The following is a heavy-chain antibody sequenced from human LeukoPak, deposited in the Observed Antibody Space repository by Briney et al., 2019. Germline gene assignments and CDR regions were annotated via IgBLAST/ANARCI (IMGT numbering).Heavy chain of an antibody. D-gene: IGHD4-23*01. Sequence: ASVKISCKVSGYTFTDYYMHWVQQAPGKGLEWMGLVDPEDGETIYAEKFQGRVTITADTSTDTVYMELSSLRSEDTAVYYCATHLTYHGGNSDWGQGTLVTVSS. CDR1: GYTFTDYY. V-gene: IGHV1-69-2*01. J-gene: IGHJ4*02. CDR3: ATHLTYHGGNSD. CDR2: VDPEDGET.